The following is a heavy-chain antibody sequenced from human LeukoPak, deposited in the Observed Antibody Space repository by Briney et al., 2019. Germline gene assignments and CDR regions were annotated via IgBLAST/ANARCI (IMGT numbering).Heavy chain of an antibody. CDR2: TNPNSGGT. CDR1: GYTFTGYY. CDR3: ARDPMVVAATSYNRKGFDP. V-gene: IGHV1-2*02. Sequence: GASVKVSCKASGYTFTGYYMHWVRQAPGQGLEWMGWTNPNSGGTNYAQKFQGRVTMTRYTSISTAYMELSRLRSDDTAVYYCARDPMVVAATSYNRKGFDPWGQGTLVTVSS. D-gene: IGHD2-15*01. J-gene: IGHJ5*02.